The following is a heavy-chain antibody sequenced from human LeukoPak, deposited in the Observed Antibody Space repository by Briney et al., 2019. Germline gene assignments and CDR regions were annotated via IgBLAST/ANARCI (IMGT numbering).Heavy chain of an antibody. CDR2: ISSSSSYI. CDR3: ARDGDTVLTRGYYYYMDV. CDR1: GFTFSSYS. J-gene: IGHJ6*03. Sequence: GGSLRLSCAASGFTFSSYSMNWARQAPGKGLEWVSSISSSSSYIYYADSVKGRFTISRDNAKNSLYLQMNSLRAEDTALYYCARDGDTVLTRGYYYYMDVWGKGTTVTVSS. V-gene: IGHV3-21*01. D-gene: IGHD4-23*01.